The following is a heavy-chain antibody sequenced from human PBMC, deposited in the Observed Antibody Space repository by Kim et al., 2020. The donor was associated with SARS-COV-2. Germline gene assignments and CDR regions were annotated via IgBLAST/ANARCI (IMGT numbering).Heavy chain of an antibody. J-gene: IGHJ4*01. D-gene: IGHD1-26*01. V-gene: IGHV3-11*05. CDR1: GFSFGDYY. CDR3: ARVRDGASGRYYCAY. Sequence: GGSLRLSCAASGFSFGDYYMSWIRQTPGKGLEWLSYISNSIDYTKYADSVKGRFTISRDNAKNSLYLQMNSLRAEDTAVYYCARVRDGASGRYYCAYWG. CDR2: ISNSIDYT.